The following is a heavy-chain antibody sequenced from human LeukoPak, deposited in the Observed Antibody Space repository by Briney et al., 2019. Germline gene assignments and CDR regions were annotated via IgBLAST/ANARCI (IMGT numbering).Heavy chain of an antibody. CDR1: GFILSDAW. V-gene: IGHV3-11*04. Sequence: GGSLRLSCAASGFILSDAWMNWVRQAPGKGLEWVSYISSSGSTIYYADSVKGRFTISRDNAKNSLYLQMNSLRAEDTAVYYCAELGITMIGGVWGKGTTVTISS. CDR2: ISSSGSTI. J-gene: IGHJ6*04. D-gene: IGHD3-10*02. CDR3: AELGITMIGGV.